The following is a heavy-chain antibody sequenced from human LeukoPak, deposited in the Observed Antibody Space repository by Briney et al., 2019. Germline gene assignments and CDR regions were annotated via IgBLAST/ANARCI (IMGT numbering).Heavy chain of an antibody. D-gene: IGHD2-15*01. J-gene: IGHJ4*02. CDR3: AKSAGYCRCASCYLSGGAFYYFDY. Sequence: GGSLRLSCAASGFTFSSYAMTWVRQAPGKGLEWVSAISGSGGSTYYADSVKGRFTISRDNSKNTLYLQMNSLRAEDTAVYYCAKSAGYCRCASCYLSGGAFYYFDYWGQGTLVTASS. CDR1: GFTFSSYA. CDR2: ISGSGGST. V-gene: IGHV3-23*01.